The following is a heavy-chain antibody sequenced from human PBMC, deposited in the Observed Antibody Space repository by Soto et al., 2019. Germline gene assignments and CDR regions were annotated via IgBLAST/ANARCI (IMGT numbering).Heavy chain of an antibody. CDR1: GDTFTGYY. CDR2: INPNSGGT. V-gene: IGHV1-2*02. Sequence: ASVKVSCKASGDTFTGYYMHWVRQAPGQGLEWMGWINPNSGGTNYAQKFKGRVTMTRDTSISTAYMELSRLRSDDTAVYYCARGPSWSCYTFDYWGQGTLVTVSS. J-gene: IGHJ4*02. D-gene: IGHD3-3*01. CDR3: ARGPSWSCYTFDY.